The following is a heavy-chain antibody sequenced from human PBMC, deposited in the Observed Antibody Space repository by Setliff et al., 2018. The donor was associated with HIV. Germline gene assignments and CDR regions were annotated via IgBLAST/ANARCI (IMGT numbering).Heavy chain of an antibody. Sequence: SETLSLTCAVYGRSLSGYYWSWIRQHPGKGLEWIGYIHYSGNTYNNPSLKSRVAISVDMSNNQFSLKVTSVTAADTAVYYCMRGRSITIFGVAYFDFWGQGTQVTVSS. J-gene: IGHJ4*02. V-gene: IGHV4-34*01. CDR2: IHYSGNT. D-gene: IGHD3-3*01. CDR3: MRGRSITIFGVAYFDF. CDR1: GRSLSGYY.